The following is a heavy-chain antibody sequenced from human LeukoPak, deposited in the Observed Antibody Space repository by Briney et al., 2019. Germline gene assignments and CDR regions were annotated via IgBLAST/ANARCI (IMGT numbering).Heavy chain of an antibody. J-gene: IGHJ3*02. D-gene: IGHD2-2*02. CDR3: ARAPVRRYCSSTSCYNSAFDI. V-gene: IGHV4-34*01. CDR1: GGSFSGYY. Sequence: SETLSLTCAVYGGSFSGYYWSWIRQPPGKGLECIGEINHSGSTNYNPSLKSRVTISVDTSKNQFSLKLSSVTAADTAVYYCARAPVRRYCSSTSCYNSAFDIWGQGTMVTVSS. CDR2: INHSGST.